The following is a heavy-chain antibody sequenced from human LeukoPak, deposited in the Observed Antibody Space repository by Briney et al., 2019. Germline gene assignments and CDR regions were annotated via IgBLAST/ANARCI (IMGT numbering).Heavy chain of an antibody. CDR2: INPNSGGT. CDR3: ARDNEVVVSFDY. D-gene: IGHD2-2*01. J-gene: IGHJ4*02. Sequence: GASVTVSCKASGYTFTGYYMHWVRQAPGQGLEWMGWINPNSGGTNYAQKFQGRVTMTRDTSISTAYMELSRLRSDDTAVYYCARDNEVVVSFDYWGQGTLVTVSS. CDR1: GYTFTGYY. V-gene: IGHV1-2*02.